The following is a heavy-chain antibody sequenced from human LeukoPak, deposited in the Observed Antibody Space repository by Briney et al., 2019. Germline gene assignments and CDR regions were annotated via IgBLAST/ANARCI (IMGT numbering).Heavy chain of an antibody. V-gene: IGHV1-8*02. D-gene: IGHD5-18*01. J-gene: IGHJ4*02. CDR2: MNPNSGNT. CDR1: GYIFTNHD. Sequence: ASVKGSCKASGYIFTNHDINWVRQATGQGLEWILCMNPNSGNTGYEQKFQGRATMTRNTSISKAYMELSSLRSEETAVYYVAHPLIGYSYGTPYYFDYWGQGTLVTVSS. CDR3: AHPLIGYSYGTPYYFDY.